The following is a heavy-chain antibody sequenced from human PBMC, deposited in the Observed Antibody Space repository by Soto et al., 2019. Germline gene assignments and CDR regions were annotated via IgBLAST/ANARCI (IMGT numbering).Heavy chain of an antibody. D-gene: IGHD3-10*01. J-gene: IGHJ4*02. CDR2: IYWDDDK. Sequence: QITLKESGPTLVKPTQTLTLTCTFSGFSLSTSGVGVGWIRQPPGKALEGLALIYWDDDKRYSPSLKSRLTISKDTSKNQVVLKMTNMDPVDTATYYCAHINTYYYGSGNNYWGQGTLVTVSS. V-gene: IGHV2-5*02. CDR1: GFSLSTSGVG. CDR3: AHINTYYYGSGNNY.